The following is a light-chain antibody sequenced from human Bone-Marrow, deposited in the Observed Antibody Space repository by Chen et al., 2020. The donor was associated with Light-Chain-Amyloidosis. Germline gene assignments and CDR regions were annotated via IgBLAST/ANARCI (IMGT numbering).Light chain of an antibody. CDR3: SSYTSSSTLV. Sequence: SALTQPASVSGAPGQSLTISCPGTSSDVGGYNYVSWYQQPPGEAPKLRIYEVTNRPSGVSNRFSGAKAGNTASLTISGLQAEGEADYYCSSYTSSSTLVFGGGTKLTVL. CDR2: EVT. CDR1: SSDVGGYNY. V-gene: IGLV2-14*01. J-gene: IGLJ2*01.